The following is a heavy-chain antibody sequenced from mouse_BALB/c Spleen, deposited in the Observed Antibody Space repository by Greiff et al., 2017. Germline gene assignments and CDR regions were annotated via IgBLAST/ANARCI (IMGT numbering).Heavy chain of an antibody. V-gene: IGHV1-62-2*01. CDR1: GYTFTEYI. D-gene: IGHD1-1*01. CDR2: FYPGSGSI. J-gene: IGHJ4*01. CDR3: ARHEDQYYGSSLYYAMDY. Sequence: QVQLKESGAELVKPGASVKLSCKASGYTFTEYIIHWVKQRSGQGLEWIGWFYPGSGSIKYNEKFKDKATLTADKSSSTVYMELSRLTSEDSAVYFCARHEDQYYGSSLYYAMDYWGQGTSVTVSS.